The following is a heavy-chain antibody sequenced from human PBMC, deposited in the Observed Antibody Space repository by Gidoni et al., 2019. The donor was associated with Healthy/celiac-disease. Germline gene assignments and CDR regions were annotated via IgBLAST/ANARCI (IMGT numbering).Heavy chain of an antibody. V-gene: IGHV1-8*01. CDR1: GYTFTSYD. Sequence: QVQLVQSGAEVKKPGASGKVSCEASGYTFTSYDINWVRQATGTGLEWMGWMNPNSGNTGYSQKFQGRVTMTRNTSISTAYMELSSLRSEDTAVYYCARGRVGATGDYYYYGMDVWGQGTTVTVSS. CDR2: MNPNSGNT. D-gene: IGHD1-26*01. CDR3: ARGRVGATGDYYYYGMDV. J-gene: IGHJ6*02.